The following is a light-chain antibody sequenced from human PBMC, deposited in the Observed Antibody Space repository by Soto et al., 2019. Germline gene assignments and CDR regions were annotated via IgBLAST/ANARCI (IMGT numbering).Light chain of an antibody. V-gene: IGLV2-14*01. J-gene: IGLJ1*01. CDR3: TSYTSSSPLYV. Sequence: QSALTQPASVSGSPGQSITISCTGTSSDVGGYNYVSWYQQHPGKAPKLMIYDVSNRPSGVSNRFSGSKSGNTASLTISGLKAEDEADYYCTSYTSSSPLYVFGPGTKLTAL. CDR1: SSDVGGYNY. CDR2: DVS.